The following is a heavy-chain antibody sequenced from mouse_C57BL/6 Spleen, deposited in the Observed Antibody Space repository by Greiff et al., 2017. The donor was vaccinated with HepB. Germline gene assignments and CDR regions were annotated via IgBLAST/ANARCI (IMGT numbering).Heavy chain of an antibody. CDR3: ARWGDGSFAY. CDR2: IYPGDGDT. J-gene: IGHJ3*01. V-gene: IGHV1-80*01. Sequence: VKLMESGAELVKPGASVKISCKASGYAFSSYWMNWVKQRPGKGLEWIGQIYPGDGDTNYNGKFKGKATLTADKSSSTAYMQLSSLTSEDSAVYFCARWGDGSFAYWGQGTLVTVSA. D-gene: IGHD2-3*01. CDR1: GYAFSSYW.